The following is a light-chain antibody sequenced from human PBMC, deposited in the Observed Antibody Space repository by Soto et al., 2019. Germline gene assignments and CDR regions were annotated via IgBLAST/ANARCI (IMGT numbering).Light chain of an antibody. CDR3: SSYTSRSTLYV. CDR1: SSDIGGYNY. CDR2: EVT. V-gene: IGLV2-14*01. Sequence: QSALTQPASVSGSPGQSITVSCTGTSSDIGGYNYVSWYQQHPGKAPKLMVYEVTNRHSGVSDRFSGSKSGNTASLTISGLQADDEGYYYCSSYTSRSTLYVFGTGTKVTVL. J-gene: IGLJ1*01.